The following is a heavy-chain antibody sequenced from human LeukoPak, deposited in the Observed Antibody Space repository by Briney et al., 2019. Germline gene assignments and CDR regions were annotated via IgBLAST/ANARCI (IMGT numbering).Heavy chain of an antibody. CDR3: ARSVNRYCSSTSCASMGY. J-gene: IGHJ4*02. D-gene: IGHD2-2*01. Sequence: GASVKVSCKASGYTFTSYGISWVRQAPGQGLEWMGWISAYNGNTSYAQKLQGRVTMTTDTSTSTAYMELSRLRSDDTAVYYCARSVNRYCSSTSCASMGYWGQGTLVTVSS. V-gene: IGHV1-18*01. CDR2: ISAYNGNT. CDR1: GYTFTSYG.